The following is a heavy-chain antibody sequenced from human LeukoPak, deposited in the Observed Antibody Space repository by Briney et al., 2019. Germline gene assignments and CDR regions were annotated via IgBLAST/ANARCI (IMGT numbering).Heavy chain of an antibody. V-gene: IGHV1-18*01. J-gene: IGHJ6*03. Sequence: GASVKVSCKASGYTFTSYGISWVRQAPGQGLEWMGWISAYNGNTNYAQKLQGRVTMTTDTSTSTAYMELRSLRSDDTAVYYCARIAGIAVAGTFYYYYMDVWGKGTTVTVSS. D-gene: IGHD6-19*01. CDR2: ISAYNGNT. CDR3: ARIAGIAVAGTFYYYYMDV. CDR1: GYTFTSYG.